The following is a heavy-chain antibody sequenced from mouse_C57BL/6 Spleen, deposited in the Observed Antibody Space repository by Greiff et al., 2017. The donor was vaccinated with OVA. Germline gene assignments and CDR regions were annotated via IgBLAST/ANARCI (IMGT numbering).Heavy chain of an antibody. CDR1: GYTFTDYY. CDR3: ARSYGYDDAMDY. J-gene: IGHJ4*01. D-gene: IGHD2-2*01. Sequence: QVQLQPSWAELVRPGASVKLSCKASGYTFTDYYINWVKQRPGQGLEWIARIYPGSGNTYYNEKFKGKATLTAEKSSSTAYMQLSSLTSEDSAVYFCARSYGYDDAMDYWGQGTSVTVSS. V-gene: IGHV1-76*01. CDR2: IYPGSGNT.